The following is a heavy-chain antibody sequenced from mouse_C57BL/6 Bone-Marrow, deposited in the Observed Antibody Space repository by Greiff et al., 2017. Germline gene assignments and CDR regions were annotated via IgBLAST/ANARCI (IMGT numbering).Heavy chain of an antibody. CDR1: GFSFNTYA. CDR3: VRDGAGTSWFAY. D-gene: IGHD4-1*01. Sequence: DVMLVESGGGLVQPKGSLKLSCAASGFSFNTYAMNWVRQAPGKGLEWVARIKSKSNNYATYYADSVQDSFTISRDDSESMLYLQMNNVKTEDTAMYYCVRDGAGTSWFAYWGQGTLVTVSA. V-gene: IGHV10-1*01. J-gene: IGHJ3*01. CDR2: IKSKSNNYAT.